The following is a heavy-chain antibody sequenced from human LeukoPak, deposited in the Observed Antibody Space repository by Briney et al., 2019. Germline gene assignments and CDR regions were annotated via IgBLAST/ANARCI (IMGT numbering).Heavy chain of an antibody. CDR2: IIPILGIA. D-gene: IGHD6-19*01. Sequence: VKVSCKASGGTFSSYAISWVRQAPGQGLEWMGRIIPILGIANYAQRFQGRVTMTEDTSTDTAYMQLSSLRSEDTAVYYCATEPRIAVAGTGKPDSWGQGTLVTVSS. CDR3: ATEPRIAVAGTGKPDS. J-gene: IGHJ4*02. V-gene: IGHV1-69*10. CDR1: GGTFSSYA.